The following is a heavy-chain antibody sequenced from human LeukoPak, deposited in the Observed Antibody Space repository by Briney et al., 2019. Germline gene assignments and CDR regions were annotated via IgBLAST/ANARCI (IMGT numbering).Heavy chain of an antibody. Sequence: SETLSLTCTVSGGSISNSRYYWGWTRQPPGKGLEWIGGIYYSGSTYYNPSLKSRVTISVDTSKNQVSLRLSSVTAADTAVYYCARHGTISSESYFDYWGQGALVTVSS. CDR1: GGSISNSRYY. D-gene: IGHD1-14*01. V-gene: IGHV4-39*01. CDR3: ARHGTISSESYFDY. CDR2: IYYSGST. J-gene: IGHJ4*02.